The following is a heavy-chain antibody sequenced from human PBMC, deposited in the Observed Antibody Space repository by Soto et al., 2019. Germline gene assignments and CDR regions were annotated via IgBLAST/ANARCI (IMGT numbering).Heavy chain of an antibody. D-gene: IGHD6-13*01. Sequence: SQTLSLTCTVSGGSISSLDYYWSWIRQPPGKGLEWIGYIYYSGSTYYNPSLKSRVTISVDTSKNQFSLKLSSVTAADTAVYYCARDSSSWSYYGMDVWGQGTTVTVSS. J-gene: IGHJ6*02. CDR2: IYYSGST. CDR3: ARDSSSWSYYGMDV. CDR1: GGSISSLDYY. V-gene: IGHV4-30-4*01.